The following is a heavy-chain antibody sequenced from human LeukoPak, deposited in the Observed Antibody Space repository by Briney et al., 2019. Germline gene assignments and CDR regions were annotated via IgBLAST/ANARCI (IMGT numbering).Heavy chain of an antibody. Sequence: SVKVSCKASGGTFSSYAISWVRQAPGQGLEWMGRIIPILGIANYAQKFQGRVTITADKSTSTAYMELSSLRSEDTAVYYCARGSRSGYSYYDAFDIWGQGTMVTVSS. CDR2: IIPILGIA. J-gene: IGHJ3*02. CDR3: ARGSRSGYSYYDAFDI. D-gene: IGHD5-18*01. CDR1: GGTFSSYA. V-gene: IGHV1-69*04.